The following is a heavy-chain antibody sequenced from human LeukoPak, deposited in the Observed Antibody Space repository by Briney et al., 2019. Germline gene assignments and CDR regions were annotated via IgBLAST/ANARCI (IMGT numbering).Heavy chain of an antibody. D-gene: IGHD1-26*01. J-gene: IGHJ4*02. V-gene: IGHV3-11*05. Sequence: PGGSLRLSLADPGFSSFINNICWLRQAPGKGLEWVSYISNGGSYTNYPDSVKGRFTISRYNAKNSLYLQMNSLRDEDTAVYYCARARGTRPVGHFDYWGLGTLVTVSS. CDR2: ISNGGSYT. CDR1: GFSSFINN. CDR3: ARARGTRPVGHFDY.